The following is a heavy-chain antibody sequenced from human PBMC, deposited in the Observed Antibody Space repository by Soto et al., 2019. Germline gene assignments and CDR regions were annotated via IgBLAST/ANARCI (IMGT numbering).Heavy chain of an antibody. CDR3: ARHASPTMFGVVSPWWIDP. V-gene: IGHV5-10-1*01. Sequence: RGESLKISCKGSGYSFTSYWISWVRQMPGKGLEWMGRIDPSDSYTNYSPSFQGHVTISADKSISTAYLQWSSLKASDTAMYYCARHASPTMFGVVSPWWIDPWGKGTQVPTSS. D-gene: IGHD3-3*01. J-gene: IGHJ5*02. CDR2: IDPSDSYT. CDR1: GYSFTSYW.